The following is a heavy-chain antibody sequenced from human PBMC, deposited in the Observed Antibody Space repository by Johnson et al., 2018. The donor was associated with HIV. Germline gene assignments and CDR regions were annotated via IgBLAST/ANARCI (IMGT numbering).Heavy chain of an antibody. CDR3: AREYYYDSSGYNAFDI. V-gene: IGHV3-30-3*01. J-gene: IGHJ3*02. D-gene: IGHD3-22*01. CDR2: ISYDGTNK. Sequence: QVQLVESGGGVVQPGRSLRLSCAASGFTFDYYAMHWVRQAPGEGLEWVAVISYDGTNKYYADSMKGRFTISRDNSKNTLYLQMNSLRAEDTAVYYCAREYYYDSSGYNAFDIWGQGTMVTVSS. CDR1: GFTFDYYA.